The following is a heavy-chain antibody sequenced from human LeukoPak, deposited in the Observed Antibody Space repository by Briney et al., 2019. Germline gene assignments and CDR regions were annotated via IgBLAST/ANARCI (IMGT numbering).Heavy chain of an antibody. CDR1: GFTLSTYA. Sequence: GGSLRLSCAASGFTLSTYAIHWVRQAPGKGLEWVAVISYDGSTKNYADSVKGRFTISRDNSKNTLNLQMNSLRAEDTAVYYCARPPSDIVVVVASYAFDVWGQGTMVTVSS. V-gene: IGHV3-30*04. CDR2: ISYDGSTK. J-gene: IGHJ3*01. CDR3: ARPPSDIVVVVASYAFDV. D-gene: IGHD2-15*01.